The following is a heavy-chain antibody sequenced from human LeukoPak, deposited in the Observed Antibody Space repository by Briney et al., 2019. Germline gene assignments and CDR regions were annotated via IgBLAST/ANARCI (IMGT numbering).Heavy chain of an antibody. D-gene: IGHD2-2*01. Sequence: GGSLRLSCAASGFTFSNSWMHWVCQAPEKGLEWVADIKCDGSEKCYVDSVKGRLTISRDYAKNSLYLQVNSLRAEDMTVYYCVRGVGSSTSCYVRAFDIWGQGTMVTVSS. CDR2: IKCDGSEK. CDR1: GFTFSNSW. CDR3: VRGVGSSTSCYVRAFDI. V-gene: IGHV3-52*01. J-gene: IGHJ3*02.